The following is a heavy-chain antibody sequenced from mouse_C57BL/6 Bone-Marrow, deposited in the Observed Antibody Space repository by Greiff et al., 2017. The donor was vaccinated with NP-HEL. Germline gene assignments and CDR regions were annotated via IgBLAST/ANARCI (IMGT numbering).Heavy chain of an antibody. CDR3: ARYYDYDWFAY. D-gene: IGHD2-4*01. Sequence: VQLQQPGAELVKPGASVKLSCKASGYTFTSYWMQWVKQRPGQGLEWIGEIDPSDSYTNYNQKFKGKATLTVDTSSSTAYMQLSSLTSEDSAVYYCARYYDYDWFAYWGQGTLVTVSA. V-gene: IGHV1-50*01. CDR1: GYTFTSYW. CDR2: IDPSDSYT. J-gene: IGHJ3*01.